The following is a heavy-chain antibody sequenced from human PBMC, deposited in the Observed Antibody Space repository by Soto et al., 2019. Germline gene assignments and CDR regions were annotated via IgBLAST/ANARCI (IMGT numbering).Heavy chain of an antibody. V-gene: IGHV3-30-3*01. CDR3: ARELAVRGVIPFDP. CDR2: ISYDGSNK. Sequence: GGSLRLSCAASGFTFSSYAMHWVRQAPGKGLEWVAVISYDGSNKYYADSVKGRFTISRDNSKNTLYLQMNSLRAEDTAVYYCARELAVRGVIPFDPWGQGTLVTVSS. D-gene: IGHD3-10*01. J-gene: IGHJ5*02. CDR1: GFTFSSYA.